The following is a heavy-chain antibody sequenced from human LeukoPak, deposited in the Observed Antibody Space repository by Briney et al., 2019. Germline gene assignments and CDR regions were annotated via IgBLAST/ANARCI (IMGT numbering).Heavy chain of an antibody. D-gene: IGHD3-10*01. J-gene: IGHJ4*02. Sequence: PSETLSLTCAVSGSSITSDFFWGWIRQPPGKGLEWIATLYHSWGIYFNPSLKSRVTISLDASKNQFSLKLTSLTAADTAIYYCARTVTAGFFDYWGQGILVTVSS. V-gene: IGHV4-38-2*01. CDR3: ARTVTAGFFDY. CDR2: LYHSWGI. CDR1: GSSITSDFF.